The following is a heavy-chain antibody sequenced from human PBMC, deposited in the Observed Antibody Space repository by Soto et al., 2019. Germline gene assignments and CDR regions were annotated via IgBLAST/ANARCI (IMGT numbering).Heavy chain of an antibody. D-gene: IGHD3-10*01. CDR1: GFTFSSYG. CDR2: IWYDGSNK. J-gene: IGHJ5*02. Sequence: QVQLVESGGGVVQPGRSLRLSCAASGFTFSSYGMHWVRQAPGKGLEWVAVIWYDGSNKYYADSVKGRFTISRDNSKNTLYLQMNSLRAEDTAVYYCARDLGFPSEGWFDPWGQGTLVTVSS. CDR3: ARDLGFPSEGWFDP. V-gene: IGHV3-33*01.